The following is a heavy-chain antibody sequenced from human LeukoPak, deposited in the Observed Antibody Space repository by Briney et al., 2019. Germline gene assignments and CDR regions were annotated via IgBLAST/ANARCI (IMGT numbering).Heavy chain of an antibody. Sequence: GGSLRLSCAASGFTFSSYAMHWVRQAPATGLEWVAVISYDGSNKYYADSVKGRFTISRDNSKNTLYLQMNSLRAEDTAVYYCARVSSYLVAAIDYFDYWGQGTLVTVSS. D-gene: IGHD2-15*01. CDR2: ISYDGSNK. CDR3: ARVSSYLVAAIDYFDY. V-gene: IGHV3-30*04. CDR1: GFTFSSYA. J-gene: IGHJ4*02.